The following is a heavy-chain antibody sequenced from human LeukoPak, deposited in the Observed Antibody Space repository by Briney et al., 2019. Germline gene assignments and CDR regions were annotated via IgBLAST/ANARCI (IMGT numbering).Heavy chain of an antibody. CDR3: AAYSSGYHDY. CDR2: IYYSGNT. CDR1: GGSISSCGHY. J-gene: IGHJ4*02. Sequence: SQTLSLTCTVSGGSISSCGHYWSWIRQHPGKGLEWIGYIYYSGNTYYTPSLKSRVTISVDTSKNQFTLKLSSVTAADTAVYYCAAYSSGYHDYWGQGTLVTVSS. V-gene: IGHV4-31*03. D-gene: IGHD3-22*01.